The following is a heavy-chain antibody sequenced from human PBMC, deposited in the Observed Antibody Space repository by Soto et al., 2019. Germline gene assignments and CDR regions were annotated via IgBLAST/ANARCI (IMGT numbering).Heavy chain of an antibody. D-gene: IGHD2-21*02. V-gene: IGHV1-69*13. Sequence: GASVKVSCKASGGTFSSYAISWVRQAPGQGLEWMGGIIPIFGTANYAQKFQGRVTITADESTSTAYMELSSLRSEDTAAYYCARASLTYCGGDCYYYSFDYGGQGTLVTVSS. CDR1: GGTFSSYA. CDR2: IIPIFGTA. CDR3: ARASLTYCGGDCYYYSFDY. J-gene: IGHJ4*02.